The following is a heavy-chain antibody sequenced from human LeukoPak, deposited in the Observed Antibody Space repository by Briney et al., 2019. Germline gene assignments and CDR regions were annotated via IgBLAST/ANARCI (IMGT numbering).Heavy chain of an antibody. CDR1: GYSFTSYW. V-gene: IGHV5-51*01. D-gene: IGHD6-19*01. CDR2: IYPGDSDT. CDR3: ARPSRDSSGWYYFDY. J-gene: IGHJ4*02. Sequence: GESLKISCKGSGYSFTSYWIGWVRQMPGKGLEWMGIIYPGDSDTRYSPSFQGQVTISADKSFSTAYLQWSSLKASDTAMYYCARPSRDSSGWYYFDYWGQGTLVTVSS.